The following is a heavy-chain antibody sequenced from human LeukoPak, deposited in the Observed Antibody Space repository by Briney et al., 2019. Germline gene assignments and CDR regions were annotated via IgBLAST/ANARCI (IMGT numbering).Heavy chain of an antibody. D-gene: IGHD3-22*01. V-gene: IGHV1-46*01. Sequence: ASVKVSCKASGYTFTSYYMHWVRQAPGQGLEWMGIINPSGGSTSYAQKFQGRVTMTRDTSISTAYMELSRLRSDDTAVYYCARDFYDSSGYPRQIYYYYMDVWGKGTTVTVSS. CDR2: INPSGGST. J-gene: IGHJ6*03. CDR1: GYTFTSYY. CDR3: ARDFYDSSGYPRQIYYYYMDV.